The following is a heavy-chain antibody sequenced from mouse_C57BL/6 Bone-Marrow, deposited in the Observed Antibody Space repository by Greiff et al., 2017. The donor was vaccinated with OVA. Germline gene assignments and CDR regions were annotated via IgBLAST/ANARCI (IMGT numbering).Heavy chain of an antibody. J-gene: IGHJ3*01. D-gene: IGHD1-1*01. V-gene: IGHV5-4*01. Sequence: EVKLMESGGGLVKPGGSLKLSCAASGFTFSSYAMSWVRQTPEKRLEWVATISDGGSYTYYPDNVKGRFTISRDNAKNNLYLQMSHLKSEDTAMYYCAREYYYGSSFPWFAYWGQGTLVTVSA. CDR3: AREYYYGSSFPWFAY. CDR1: GFTFSSYA. CDR2: ISDGGSYT.